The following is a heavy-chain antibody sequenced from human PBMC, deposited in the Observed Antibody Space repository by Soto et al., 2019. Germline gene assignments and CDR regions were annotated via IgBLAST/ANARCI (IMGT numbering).Heavy chain of an antibody. CDR3: ARELTIGSLDY. Sequence: QVQLVESGGGVVQPGRSLRLSCAPSGFTFSDYGLHWVRQAPGTGLEWGAVIWYDGSNKYYADSVKGRFTISRDNSKNTLFLHMNSLRAEDTEVYHCARELTIGSLDYWGQGSLVTVSP. V-gene: IGHV3-33*01. CDR1: GFTFSDYG. D-gene: IGHD1-26*01. J-gene: IGHJ4*02. CDR2: IWYDGSNK.